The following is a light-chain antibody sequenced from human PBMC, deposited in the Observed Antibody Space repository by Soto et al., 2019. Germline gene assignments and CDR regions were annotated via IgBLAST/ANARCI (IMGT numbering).Light chain of an antibody. CDR1: QYITSRY. CDR2: CAS. V-gene: IGKV3-20*01. Sequence: EIVLTQSPGTLCLSPGETATLSCKASQYITSRYLAWYQQKPGQSPRLLMYCASYPATGIPDRFSGSGSGTDFTLIINRLEPEDFAVYYCQQYGTSPPDTFGQGTRLEMK. J-gene: IGKJ2*01. CDR3: QQYGTSPPDT.